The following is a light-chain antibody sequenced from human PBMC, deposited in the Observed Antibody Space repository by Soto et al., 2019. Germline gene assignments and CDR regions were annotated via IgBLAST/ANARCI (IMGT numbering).Light chain of an antibody. CDR1: SSNLGDNT. J-gene: IGLJ1*01. CDR2: SYD. V-gene: IGLV1-44*01. CDR3: AAWDASLDGYV. Sequence: QSVLTQPPSASVTPGQRVTISCSTSSSNLGDNTVNWYQHVPGTAPKLLIYSYDQRPSGVPDRFSGSKSGTLASLAISGLQSEDEADYYCAAWDASLDGYVFGTGTKVTVL.